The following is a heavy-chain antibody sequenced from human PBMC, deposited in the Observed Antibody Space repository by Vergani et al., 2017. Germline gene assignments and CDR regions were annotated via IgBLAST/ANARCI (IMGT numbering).Heavy chain of an antibody. CDR1: GFSFSTYG. V-gene: IGHV3-30*02. Sequence: QVQLVESGGGVVQPGGSLRLSCAASGFSFSTYGMHWVRQAPGRGLEWVAFLRYDGSNEYYGDAVKGRFIISRHNSKNTLYLQMNSLRAEDTAVYYCARDRVDIVATTTYYYYYYGMDVWGQGTTVTVSS. CDR3: ARDRVDIVATTTYYYYYYGMDV. D-gene: IGHD5-12*01. J-gene: IGHJ6*02. CDR2: LRYDGSNE.